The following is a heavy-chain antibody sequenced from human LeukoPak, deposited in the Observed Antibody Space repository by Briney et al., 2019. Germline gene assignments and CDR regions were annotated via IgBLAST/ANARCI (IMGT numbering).Heavy chain of an antibody. CDR2: ISGSSGST. J-gene: IGHJ3*02. V-gene: IGHV3-23*01. CDR3: ARGPVTKFEI. Sequence: GGSLRLSCAASGFTFSTYAMSWVRQAPGKGLEWVSVISGSSGSTYYADSVKGRFTFSRDSSKNTLYLQMNSLRAEDTAVYYCARGPVTKFEIWGQGTILTVSS. D-gene: IGHD4-17*01. CDR1: GFTFSTYA.